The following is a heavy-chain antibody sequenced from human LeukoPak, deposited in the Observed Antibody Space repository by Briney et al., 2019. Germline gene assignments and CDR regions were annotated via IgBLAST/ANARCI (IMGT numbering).Heavy chain of an antibody. CDR1: GGSISSSTYY. D-gene: IGHD4-17*01. Sequence: SETLSLTCTVSGGSISSSTYYWGWIRQPPGNGLEWIGSIDYSGSTHYNPSLRSRVTISVDTSKNQFSLKVNSVTAADTAVYYCARHDHSDFGDPNWFDPWGQGTLFTVSS. V-gene: IGHV4-39*01. CDR3: ARHDHSDFGDPNWFDP. CDR2: IDYSGST. J-gene: IGHJ5*02.